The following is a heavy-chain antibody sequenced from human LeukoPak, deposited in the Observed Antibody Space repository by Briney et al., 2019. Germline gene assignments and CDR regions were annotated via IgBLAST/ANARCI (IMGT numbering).Heavy chain of an antibody. CDR3: AKRNILTGYYTN. J-gene: IGHJ4*02. Sequence: ASVKVSCKASGYTFTNYGISWVRQAPGQGLEWMGWISAYNGNTNYAQKLQGRVTMTTDTSTSTAYMELRSLRSDDTAVYYRAKRNILTGYYTNWGQGTLVTVSS. D-gene: IGHD3-9*01. CDR1: GYTFTNYG. V-gene: IGHV1-18*01. CDR2: ISAYNGNT.